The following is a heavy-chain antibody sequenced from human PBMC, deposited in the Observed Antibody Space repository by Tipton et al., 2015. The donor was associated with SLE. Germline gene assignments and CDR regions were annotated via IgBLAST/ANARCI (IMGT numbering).Heavy chain of an antibody. CDR2: ISDSGTTI. CDR3: ARPRSGSRAFEI. V-gene: IGHV3-48*03. J-gene: IGHJ3*02. D-gene: IGHD3-10*01. CDR1: GFTLTSFE. Sequence: LSCAASGFTLTSFEVHWVRQAPGKGLEWVSYISDSGTTIHYADSVRGRFTVSRDNAKNSLHLQMNSLRVEDTAVYYCARPRSGSRAFEIWGQGTMVTVSS.